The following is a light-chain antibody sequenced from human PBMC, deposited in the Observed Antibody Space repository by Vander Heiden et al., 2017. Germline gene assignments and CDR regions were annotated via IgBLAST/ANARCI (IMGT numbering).Light chain of an antibody. V-gene: IGLV1-40*01. J-gene: IGLJ2*01. CDR1: SSNIGAGYD. CDR2: GNS. CDR3: QSYDSSLSGVV. Sequence: QSVLTQPPSVSEAPGQRVTITCTGSSSNIGAGYDVHGYQQLPGTAPKLLIYGNSNRPSGVPDRFSGSKSGTSASLAITGLQAEDEADYYCQSYDSSLSGVVFGGGTKLTVL.